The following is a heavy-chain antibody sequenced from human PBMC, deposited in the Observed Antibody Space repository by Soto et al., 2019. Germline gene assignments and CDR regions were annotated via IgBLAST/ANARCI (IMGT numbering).Heavy chain of an antibody. CDR2: INHSGST. CDR1: GGSFSGYY. CDR3: ARGQRNTAMLLSQYYCYGMDV. Sequence: SETLSLTCAVYGGSFSGYYWSWIRQPPGKGLEWIGEINHSGSTNYNASVKSRVTISVDTSKNQFSLKLNSVTAADTAVYYCARGQRNTAMLLSQYYCYGMDVWGQGTTVTVSS. V-gene: IGHV4-34*01. D-gene: IGHD5-18*01. J-gene: IGHJ6*02.